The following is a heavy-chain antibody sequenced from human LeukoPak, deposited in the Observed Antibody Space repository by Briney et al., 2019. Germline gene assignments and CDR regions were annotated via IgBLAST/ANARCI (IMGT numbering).Heavy chain of an antibody. CDR3: AREKTVTEDAFDV. CDR2: RNPNSGNT. D-gene: IGHD4-17*01. J-gene: IGHJ3*01. CDR1: GYTFTGYY. V-gene: IGHV1-8*03. Sequence: ASVKVSCKASGYTFTGYYMHGVRQATGQGREGMGWRNPNSGNTGYAQKFQGRGTITRNTSIRTANMELSSMRSEDTAVYYCAREKTVTEDAFDVWGQGTMVTVSS.